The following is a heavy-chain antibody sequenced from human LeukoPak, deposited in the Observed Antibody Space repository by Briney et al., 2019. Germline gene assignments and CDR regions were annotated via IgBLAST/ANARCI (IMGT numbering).Heavy chain of an antibody. J-gene: IGHJ4*02. CDR3: ARVVRGSYFDY. V-gene: IGHV3-13*01. Sequence: GGSLRLSCAASGFTFSSYDMHWVRQATGKGLEWVSAIGTAGDTYYPGSVKGRFTISRENAKNSLYLQMNSLRAGDTAVYYCARVVRGSYFDYWGQGTLVTVSS. CDR2: IGTAGDT. D-gene: IGHD1-26*01. CDR1: GFTFSSYD.